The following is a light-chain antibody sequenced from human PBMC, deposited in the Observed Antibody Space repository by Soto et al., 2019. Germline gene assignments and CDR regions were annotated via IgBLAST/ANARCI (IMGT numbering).Light chain of an antibody. V-gene: IGKV1D-13*01. CDR1: QGISSA. CDR3: QQFNNYIT. CDR2: DAS. J-gene: IGKJ5*01. Sequence: AIRLTQSPSSLSASVGDRVTSTCRASQGISSALARYQQKPGKAPKLLIYDASSLESGVPSRFSGSGSGTDFTLTISSLQPEDFATYYCQQFNNYITFGQGTRLEIK.